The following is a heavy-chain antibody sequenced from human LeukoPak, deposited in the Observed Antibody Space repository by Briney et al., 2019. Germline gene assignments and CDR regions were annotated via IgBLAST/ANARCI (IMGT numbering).Heavy chain of an antibody. J-gene: IGHJ4*02. V-gene: IGHV4-59*08. CDR1: GGSISSSY. CDR2: IYHSGDT. CDR3: ARHNFARPFDY. Sequence: SETLSLTCTVSGGSISSSYWSWIRQPPGKGLEWIGYIYHSGDTNSNPSLKSRVTISMDTSKNQFSLKLSSVAAAGTAVYYCARHNFARPFDYWGQGTLVTVSS. D-gene: IGHD6-6*01.